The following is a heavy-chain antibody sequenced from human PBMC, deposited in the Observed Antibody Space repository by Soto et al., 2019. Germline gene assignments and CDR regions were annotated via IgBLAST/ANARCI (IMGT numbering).Heavy chain of an antibody. CDR1: GYTITSYG. J-gene: IGHJ6*02. Sequence: QVQLVQSGAEVKKHGASVKVSCKASGYTITSYGTRWVRQAPGQGLEWMGWISAYNGNTNYAQKLQGRVTMTTDTSTSTAYMELRSLRSDDTAVYYCARVITGTTFYYYYGMDVWGQGTTVTVYS. V-gene: IGHV1-18*01. D-gene: IGHD1-7*01. CDR2: ISAYNGNT. CDR3: ARVITGTTFYYYYGMDV.